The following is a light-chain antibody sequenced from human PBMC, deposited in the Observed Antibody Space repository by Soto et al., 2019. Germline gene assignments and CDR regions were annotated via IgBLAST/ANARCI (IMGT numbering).Light chain of an antibody. V-gene: IGLV2-14*01. CDR1: SSDVGGYNY. CDR3: SSYSSSSTLV. CDR2: DVS. Sequence: QSALTQPASVSGSAGQSITISCTGPSSDVGGYNYVSWYQQHPGKAPKLMIYDVSNRPSGVSNRFSGSKSGNTASLTISGLQAEDEADYYCSSYSSSSTLVFGGGTKVTVL. J-gene: IGLJ2*01.